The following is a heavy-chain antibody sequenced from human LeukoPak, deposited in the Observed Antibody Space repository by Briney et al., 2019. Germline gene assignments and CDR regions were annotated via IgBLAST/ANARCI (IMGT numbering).Heavy chain of an antibody. CDR1: GFTFSRYE. CDR3: ARDQGIAAAGYDY. Sequence: PGGSLRLSCAASGFTFSRYEMNWVRQAPGKGLEWVSYISSGGSSIYYADSVKGRFTISRDNAENSLYLQMNSLRAEDTAVYYCARDQGIAAAGYDYWGQGTLVTVSS. V-gene: IGHV3-48*03. J-gene: IGHJ4*02. CDR2: ISSGGSSI. D-gene: IGHD6-13*01.